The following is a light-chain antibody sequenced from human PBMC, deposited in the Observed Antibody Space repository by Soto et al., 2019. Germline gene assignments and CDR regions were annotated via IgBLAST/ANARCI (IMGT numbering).Light chain of an antibody. CDR1: SSDVGVYNY. J-gene: IGLJ2*01. CDR3: RSYAGSNNFV. Sequence: QSVLTQPPSASGSPGQSVTISCTGTSSDVGVYNYVSWYQQHPGKAPKLMIYEVYKRPSGVPDRFSGSKSGNTASLTVSGLQADDEADYYCRSYAGSNNFVFGGGTKLTVL. V-gene: IGLV2-8*01. CDR2: EVY.